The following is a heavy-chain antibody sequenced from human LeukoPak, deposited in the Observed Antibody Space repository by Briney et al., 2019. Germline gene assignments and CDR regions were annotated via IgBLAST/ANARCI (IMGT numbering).Heavy chain of an antibody. J-gene: IGHJ4*02. CDR3: ASEGSAVAARYHY. CDR2: IKQDGSEE. V-gene: IGHV3-7*04. Sequence: GGSLRLSCAASGFTFSSYWMSWVRQAPGKGMEWVGNIKQDGSEEYYVASVKGRFTISRDNAKNSLYLQMNSLRAEDTAVYYCASEGSAVAARYHYWGQGTLVTVSS. CDR1: GFTFSSYW. D-gene: IGHD3-9*01.